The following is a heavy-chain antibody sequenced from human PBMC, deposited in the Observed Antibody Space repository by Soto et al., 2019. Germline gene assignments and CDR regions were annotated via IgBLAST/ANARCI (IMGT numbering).Heavy chain of an antibody. Sequence: ASVKVSCKAIGYSFTSHYMHWVRQAPGQGLEWMGTIYPGGVNIGYAQKFKGRVTMTKDTSTSTVYMELNSLTSEDTAVYYCARDQSWNDLVWWFDPRGLG. V-gene: IGHV1-46*03. D-gene: IGHD1-1*01. CDR3: ARDQSWNDLVWWFDP. CDR2: IYPGGVNI. J-gene: IGHJ5*02. CDR1: GYSFTSHY.